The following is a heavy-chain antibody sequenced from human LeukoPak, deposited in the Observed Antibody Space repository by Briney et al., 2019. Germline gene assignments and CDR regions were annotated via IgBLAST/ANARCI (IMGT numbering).Heavy chain of an antibody. CDR3: ARDPYYDRPLGFDY. CDR2: ISGSGGST. D-gene: IGHD3-9*01. V-gene: IGHV3-23*01. J-gene: IGHJ4*02. Sequence: GGSLRLSCEASGFTFSNYEMNWVRQAPGKGLEWVSAISGSGGSTYYADSVKGRFTISRDNSKNTLYLQMNSLRAEDTAVYYCARDPYYDRPLGFDYWGQGTLVTVSS. CDR1: GFTFSNYE.